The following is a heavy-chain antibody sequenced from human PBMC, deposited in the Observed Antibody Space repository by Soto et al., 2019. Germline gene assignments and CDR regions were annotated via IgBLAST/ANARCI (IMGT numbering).Heavy chain of an antibody. CDR1: GFTFSDHY. V-gene: IGHV3-72*01. J-gene: IGHJ6*02. D-gene: IGHD2-15*01. CDR3: ARLLYSSYYYYGMDV. Sequence: AGGSLRLSCAASGFTFSDHYMDWVRQAPGKGLEWVGRTRNKANSYTTEYAASVKGRFTISRDDSKNSLYLQMNSLKTEDTAVYYCARLLYSSYYYYGMDVWGQGTTVTVSS. CDR2: TRNKANSYTT.